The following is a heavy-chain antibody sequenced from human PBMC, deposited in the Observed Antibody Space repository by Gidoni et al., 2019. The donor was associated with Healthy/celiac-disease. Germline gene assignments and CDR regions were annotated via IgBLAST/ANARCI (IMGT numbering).Heavy chain of an antibody. V-gene: IGHV4-61*02. CDR1: GGSITRGNYY. J-gene: IGHJ4*02. D-gene: IGHD3-16*01. CDR2: IYSSGST. Sequence: QVQLQESGPGLVKPSQTLSLTCTVSGGSITRGNYYWSWIRQPAGKGLEWIGRIYSSGSTNYNSSLKSRVTMSVDTSKNQFYLKLSSVTAADTAVFYCARGADYIWGGGFDYWGQGALVTVSS. CDR3: ARGADYIWGGGFDY.